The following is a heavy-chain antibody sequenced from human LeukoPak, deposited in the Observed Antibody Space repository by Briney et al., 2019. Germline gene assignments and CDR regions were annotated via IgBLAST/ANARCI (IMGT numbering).Heavy chain of an antibody. CDR1: GYTVTSYG. Sequence: GAAVKVSCKASGYTVTSYGIRWVRQAPPQGLEGVGWISAYNGNTNYAQKLQGRVTMTTDTSTSTAYMELRSLRSDDTAVYYCARIPRRYYYDSSGYFDYWGQGTLVTVSP. CDR3: ARIPRRYYYDSSGYFDY. CDR2: ISAYNGNT. V-gene: IGHV1-18*01. J-gene: IGHJ4*02. D-gene: IGHD3-22*01.